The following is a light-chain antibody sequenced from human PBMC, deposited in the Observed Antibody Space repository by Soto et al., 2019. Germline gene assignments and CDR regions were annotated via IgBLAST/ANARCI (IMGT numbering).Light chain of an antibody. V-gene: IGKV3-20*01. Sequence: EIVLTQSPGTLSLSPGERATLSCRASQSVSSSYLAWYQQKPGQAPRLLIYGASGRATGIPDRFSGSGSGTDLTITISRLETEDFTVYYSQQYGSSPLFTFVPETKVDI. CDR2: GAS. CDR1: QSVSSSY. J-gene: IGKJ3*01. CDR3: QQYGSSPLFT.